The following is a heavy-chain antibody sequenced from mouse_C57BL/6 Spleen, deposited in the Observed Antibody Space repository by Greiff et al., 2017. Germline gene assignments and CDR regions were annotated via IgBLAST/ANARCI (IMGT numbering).Heavy chain of an antibody. D-gene: IGHD3-3*01. Sequence: VKLQQSGAELVRPGSSVKLSCKASGYTFTSYWMHWVKQRPIQGLEWIGNIDPSDSETHYNQKFKDKATLTVDKSSSTAYMQLSSLTSEDSAVYYCARESWDRFDYWGQGTTLTVSS. CDR1: GYTFTSYW. J-gene: IGHJ2*01. CDR3: ARESWDRFDY. CDR2: IDPSDSET. V-gene: IGHV1-52*01.